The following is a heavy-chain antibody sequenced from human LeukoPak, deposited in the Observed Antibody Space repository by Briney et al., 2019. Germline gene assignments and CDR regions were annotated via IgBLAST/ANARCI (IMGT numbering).Heavy chain of an antibody. CDR3: ARGAYGAYYFDY. CDR1: GFTFSSYW. V-gene: IGHV3-74*01. CDR2: IKGDESTT. Sequence: GGSLRLSCAASGFTFSSYWIHWVRQAPGKGLVWVSRIKGDESTTNYADSVKGRFTISRDNAKNTLYLQMNSLRAEDTAVYYCARGAYGAYYFDYWGQGALVTVSS. D-gene: IGHD4-17*01. J-gene: IGHJ4*02.